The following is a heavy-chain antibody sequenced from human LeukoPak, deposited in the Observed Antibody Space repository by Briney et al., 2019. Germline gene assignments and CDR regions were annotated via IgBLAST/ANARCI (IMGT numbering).Heavy chain of an antibody. Sequence: GGSLRLSCAASGFTFSSYGMHWVRQAPGKGLEWVAVIWYDGSNKYYADSVKGRFTISRDNSKNMLYLQMNSLRAEDTAVYYCARGLDYGDYERFDYWGQGTLVTVSS. V-gene: IGHV3-33*01. J-gene: IGHJ4*02. CDR2: IWYDGSNK. CDR1: GFTFSSYG. D-gene: IGHD4-17*01. CDR3: ARGLDYGDYERFDY.